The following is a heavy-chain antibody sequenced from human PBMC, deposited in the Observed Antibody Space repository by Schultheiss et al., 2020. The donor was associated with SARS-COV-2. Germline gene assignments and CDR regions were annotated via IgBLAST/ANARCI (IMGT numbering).Heavy chain of an antibody. J-gene: IGHJ4*02. CDR2: IKQDGSEK. Sequence: GGSLRLSCAASGFTFSSYWMSWVRQAPGKGLEWVANIKQDGSEKYYADSVKGRFTISRDNSKNTLYLQMNSLRAEDTAVYYCARDRGVVVFDYWGQGTLVTVSS. CDR1: GFTFSSYW. D-gene: IGHD3-22*01. V-gene: IGHV3-7*01. CDR3: ARDRGVVVFDY.